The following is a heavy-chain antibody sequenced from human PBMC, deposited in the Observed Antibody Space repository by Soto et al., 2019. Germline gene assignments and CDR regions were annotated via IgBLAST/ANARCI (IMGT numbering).Heavy chain of an antibody. Sequence: GSLGLSCVASGFSFSSNWMDWVRQAPGKGLEWVADINQDGSEKHYIDSVKGRFTISRDKAKNSLYLQMNSLTAEDSALYYCSPALNFWGQGTLVTVSS. CDR1: GFSFSSNW. V-gene: IGHV3-7*01. J-gene: IGHJ4*02. CDR3: SPALNF. D-gene: IGHD2-2*01. CDR2: INQDGSEK.